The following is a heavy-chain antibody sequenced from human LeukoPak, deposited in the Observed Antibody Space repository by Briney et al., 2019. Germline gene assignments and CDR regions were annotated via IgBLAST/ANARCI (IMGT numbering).Heavy chain of an antibody. CDR3: AAEKGRYEHRFDP. V-gene: IGHV1-58*02. D-gene: IGHD2-2*01. CDR1: GFTFTGSA. CDR2: IVVGSGNT. J-gene: IGHJ5*02. Sequence: ASVKVSCKASGFTFTGSAMQWVRQARGQRLEWIGWIVVGSGNTNYAQKFQERVTITRDMSTSTAYMELSSLRSEDTAVYYCAAEKGRYEHRFDPWGQGTLVTVSS.